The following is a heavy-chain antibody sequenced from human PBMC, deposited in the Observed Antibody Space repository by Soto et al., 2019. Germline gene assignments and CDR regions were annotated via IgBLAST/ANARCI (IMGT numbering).Heavy chain of an antibody. V-gene: IGHV3-21*01. Sequence: EVQLVESGGGLVKPGGSLRLSCAASGFTFSSYSMNWVRQAPGKGLEWVSSISSSSSYIYYADSVKGRFTISRDNXKXXLYLQMNSLRAEGTAVYYCARGPNYYDSSGYYFDYWVQGTLVTVSS. CDR3: ARGPNYYDSSGYYFDY. D-gene: IGHD3-22*01. CDR1: GFTFSSYS. J-gene: IGHJ4*02. CDR2: ISSSSSYI.